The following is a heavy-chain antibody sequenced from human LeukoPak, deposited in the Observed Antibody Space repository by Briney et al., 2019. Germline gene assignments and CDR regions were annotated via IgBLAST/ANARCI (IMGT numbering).Heavy chain of an antibody. CDR2: IWYDGSEK. CDR3: ATYNSGTIDH. CDR1: RFTFRSYG. V-gene: IGHV3-33*03. D-gene: IGHD1-1*01. Sequence: PGGSLRLSCAASRFTFRSYGMHWVRQAPGKGLEWVAVIWYDGSEKYYADSVKGRFTVSRDNSNNMLYLQMDSLRAEDTAVYYCATYNSGTIDHWGQGTLVTVSS. J-gene: IGHJ4*02.